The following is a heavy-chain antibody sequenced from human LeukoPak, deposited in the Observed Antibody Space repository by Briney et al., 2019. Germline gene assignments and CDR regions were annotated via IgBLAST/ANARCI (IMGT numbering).Heavy chain of an antibody. V-gene: IGHV3-21*01. CDR1: GFIFSSYA. Sequence: PGGSLRLSCAASGFIFSSYAMSWVRQAPGKGLEWVSSISSSSSYIYYADSVKGRFTISRDNAKNSLYLQMNSLRAEDTAVYYCARVGAYDSSGYYPPQDYWGQGTLVTVSS. CDR3: ARVGAYDSSGYYPPQDY. D-gene: IGHD3-22*01. J-gene: IGHJ4*02. CDR2: ISSSSSYI.